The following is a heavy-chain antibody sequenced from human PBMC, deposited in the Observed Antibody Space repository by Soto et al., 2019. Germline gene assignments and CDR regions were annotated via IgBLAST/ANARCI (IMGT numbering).Heavy chain of an antibody. Sequence: QVQLVQSWAEVRKPGSSVTVSCKASGGTFSNYAISWVRQAPGQGLEWMGGIIHIVGTGSYAQKFQGRVTITADEPTTTAYMELSSLRFEDTAVYYCARVVILVPTASTHYYYHMDVWGPGTKVTVSS. CDR1: GGTFSNYA. D-gene: IGHD2-2*01. V-gene: IGHV1-69*01. J-gene: IGHJ6*02. CDR3: ARVVILVPTASTHYYYHMDV. CDR2: IIHIVGTG.